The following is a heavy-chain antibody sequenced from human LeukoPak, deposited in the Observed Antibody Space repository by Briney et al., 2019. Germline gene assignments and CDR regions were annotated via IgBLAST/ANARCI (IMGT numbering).Heavy chain of an antibody. D-gene: IGHD3-10*01. Sequence: GGSLRLSCAASGFTFSSNSMNWVRQAPGKGLEWVSYISSSSTYIYYADSVKGRFTISRDTAKNSLYLQMNSLRAEDTAVYYCARGLSGGSGMDVWGQGTTVTVSS. CDR2: ISSSSTYI. CDR3: ARGLSGGSGMDV. J-gene: IGHJ6*02. V-gene: IGHV3-21*01. CDR1: GFTFSSNS.